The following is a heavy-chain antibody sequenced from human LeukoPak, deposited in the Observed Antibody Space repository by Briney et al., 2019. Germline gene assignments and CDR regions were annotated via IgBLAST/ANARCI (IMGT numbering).Heavy chain of an antibody. V-gene: IGHV3-7*01. CDR2: IKQDGSET. CDR3: ARDSLTGYSSSWYYDY. J-gene: IGHJ4*02. Sequence: PGGSLRLSCAASGFIFSTYWMSWVRQAPGKGLECVANIKQDGSETHYVDSVKGRFTISRGNAKNSLYLQMNSLRAEDTAIYYCARDSLTGYSSSWYYDYWGQGTLVTVSS. CDR1: GFIFSTYW. D-gene: IGHD6-13*01.